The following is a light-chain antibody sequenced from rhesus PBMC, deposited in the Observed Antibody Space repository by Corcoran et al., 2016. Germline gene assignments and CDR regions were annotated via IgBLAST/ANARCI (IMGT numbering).Light chain of an antibody. CDR2: DVT. CDR1: SSDIGSYNY. CDR3: SSYAGSNTFI. V-gene: IGLV2-23*01. Sequence: QSSLTQPPSVSTSLGQSVTISCTGTSSDIGSYNYVSCYQQHPGKAPKLMLYDVTKRPSGVSHRFSGSKSGNTASLTISGLQTEDEADYYGSSYAGSNTFIFGAGTRLTVL. J-gene: IGLJ1*01.